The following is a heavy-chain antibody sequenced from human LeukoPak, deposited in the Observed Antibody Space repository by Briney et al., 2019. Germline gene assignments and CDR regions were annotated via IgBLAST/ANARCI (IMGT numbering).Heavy chain of an antibody. V-gene: IGHV1-69*01. D-gene: IGHD3-3*01. Sequence: SVKVSCKASGYTFTGYYMHWVRQAPGQGLEWMGGIIPIFGTANYAQKFQGRVTITADESTSTAYMELSSLRSEDTAVYYCARASITIFGALYYYYYMDVWGKGTTVTVSS. CDR2: IIPIFGTA. CDR1: GYTFTGYY. CDR3: ARASITIFGALYYYYYMDV. J-gene: IGHJ6*03.